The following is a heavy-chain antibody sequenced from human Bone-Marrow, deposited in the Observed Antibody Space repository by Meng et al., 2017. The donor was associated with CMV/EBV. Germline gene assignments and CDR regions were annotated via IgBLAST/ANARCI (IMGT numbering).Heavy chain of an antibody. V-gene: IGHV1-8*01. CDR3: VREGHYVFWSGYFRPLYGMDV. CDR2: MNPNSGNT. D-gene: IGHD3-3*01. Sequence: ASVTVSRQASGYTFPSYVIHWVRQATGQGLEWMGWMNPNSGNTGYAQKFQGRVTMTRNTSISTAYMELSSLRSEDTAVYYGVREGHYVFWSGYFRPLYGMDVWGQGTTVTVSS. J-gene: IGHJ6*02. CDR1: GYTFPSYV.